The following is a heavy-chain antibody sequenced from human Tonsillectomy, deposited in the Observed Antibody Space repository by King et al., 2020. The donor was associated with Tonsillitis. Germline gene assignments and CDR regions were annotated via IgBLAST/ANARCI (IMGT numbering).Heavy chain of an antibody. J-gene: IGHJ4*02. CDR2: MDPSSGDA. CDR3: ARGVDF. V-gene: IGHV1-8*02. CDR1: GYTFTNYD. Sequence: QVQLVESGAEVKKPGASVTVSCKASGYTFTNYDINWVRQGTGQGLEWMGWMDPSSGDADYSQEFQGRVAMTRNTSISAAYMELRSLTSDDTAVYYCARGVDFWGQGTLVTVSS.